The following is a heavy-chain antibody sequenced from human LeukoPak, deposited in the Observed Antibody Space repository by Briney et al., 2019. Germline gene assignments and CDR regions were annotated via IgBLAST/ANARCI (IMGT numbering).Heavy chain of an antibody. CDR3: AKVWGLWFGDLLGAFDI. Sequence: PGGSLRLSCAASGFTFSSYGMRWVRQAPGKGLEWVAVISYDGSNKYYADSVKGRFTISRDNSKNTLYLQMNSLRAEDTAVYYCAKVWGLWFGDLLGAFDIWGQGTMVTVSS. V-gene: IGHV3-30*18. CDR1: GFTFSSYG. J-gene: IGHJ3*02. CDR2: ISYDGSNK. D-gene: IGHD3-10*01.